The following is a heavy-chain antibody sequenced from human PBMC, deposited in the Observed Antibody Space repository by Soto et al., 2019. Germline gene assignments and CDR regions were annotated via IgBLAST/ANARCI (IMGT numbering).Heavy chain of an antibody. CDR3: AREAAVFSYGMDV. J-gene: IGHJ6*02. CDR1: GGTFSSYT. Sequence: QVQLVQSGAEVKKPGSSVKVSCKASGGTFSSYTICWVRQAPGQGLEWMGRIIPILGIANYAQKFQGRVTITADKSTSTAYMELSSLRSEDTAVYYCAREAAVFSYGMDVWGQGTTVTVSS. D-gene: IGHD2-15*01. CDR2: IIPILGIA. V-gene: IGHV1-69*08.